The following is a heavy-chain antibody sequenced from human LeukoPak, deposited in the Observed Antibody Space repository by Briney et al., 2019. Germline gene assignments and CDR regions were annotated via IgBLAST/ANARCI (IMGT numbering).Heavy chain of an antibody. CDR1: GGSISSSNYY. V-gene: IGHV4-39*07. CDR3: ARDYYDSSGYYNFDY. J-gene: IGHJ4*02. CDR2: IYYSGST. D-gene: IGHD3-22*01. Sequence: SETLSLTCTVSGGSISSSNYYWGWIRQPPGKGLEWIGSIYYSGSTYYNPSLKSRVTISVDTSKNQFSLKLSSVTAADTAVYYSARDYYDSSGYYNFDYWGQGTLVTVSS.